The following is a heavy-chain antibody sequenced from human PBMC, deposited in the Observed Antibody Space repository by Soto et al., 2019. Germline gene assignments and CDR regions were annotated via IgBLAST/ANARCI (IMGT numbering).Heavy chain of an antibody. CDR3: ARMATFGSLNWFDP. Sequence: ASVKVSCKATGYSFTNNDVSWVRQATGQGLEWMGWMNPGSGDTGYAQKFQGRVTMTRDISIATAYMELSSLRSDDTAIYYCARMATFGSLNWFDPWGQGTLVTVSS. CDR1: GYSFTNND. J-gene: IGHJ5*02. CDR2: MNPGSGDT. D-gene: IGHD3-16*01. V-gene: IGHV1-8*01.